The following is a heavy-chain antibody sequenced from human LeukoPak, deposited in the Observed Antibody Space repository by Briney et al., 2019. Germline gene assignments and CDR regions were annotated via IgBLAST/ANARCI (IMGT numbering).Heavy chain of an antibody. CDR2: IIPIFGTA. Sequence: GASVKVSCKASGGTFSSYAISWVRQAPGQGLEWMGGIIPIFGTANYAQKFQGRVTITADESTSTAYMELRSLRSDGTAVYYCARTQRRSYHEIDYWGQGTLVTVSS. J-gene: IGHJ4*02. V-gene: IGHV1-69*13. CDR3: ARTQRRSYHEIDY. D-gene: IGHD1-26*01. CDR1: GGTFSSYA.